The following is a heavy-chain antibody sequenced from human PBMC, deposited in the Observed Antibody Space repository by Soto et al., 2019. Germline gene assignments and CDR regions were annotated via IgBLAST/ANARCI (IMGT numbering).Heavy chain of an antibody. D-gene: IGHD3-9*01. Sequence: SVKVSCKASGGTFSSYAISWVRQAPGQGLEWMGGIIPIFGTANYAQKFQGRVTITADESTSTAYMELSSLRSEDTAVYYCAGPYYDILTGSYYYYYGMDVWGQGTTVTVSS. CDR1: GGTFSSYA. J-gene: IGHJ6*02. CDR2: IIPIFGTA. V-gene: IGHV1-69*13. CDR3: AGPYYDILTGSYYYYYGMDV.